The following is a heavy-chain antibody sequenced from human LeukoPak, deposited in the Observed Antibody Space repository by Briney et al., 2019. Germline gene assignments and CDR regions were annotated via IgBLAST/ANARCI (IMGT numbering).Heavy chain of an antibody. J-gene: IGHJ4*02. D-gene: IGHD3-3*01. Sequence: SETLSLTCIVSGFSLSSSNYYWGWVRQPPGKGLEWIGTIFYNGTTYYNPSLKSRVTISLDTSKNHFSLKMRSVTAADTAVYYCAGAFYEFWNSYPHTFDYWGQGILVTVSS. CDR3: AGAFYEFWNSYPHTFDY. V-gene: IGHV4-39*07. CDR1: GFSLSSSNYY. CDR2: IFYNGTT.